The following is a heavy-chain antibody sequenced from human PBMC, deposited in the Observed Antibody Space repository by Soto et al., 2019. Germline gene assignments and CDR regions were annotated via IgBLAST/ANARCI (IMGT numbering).Heavy chain of an antibody. Sequence: PWGSLRLSCAASGFTFSSYGMHWVRQAPGKGLEWVAVISYDGSNKYYADSVKGRFTISRDNSKNTLNLQMNSLRTGDSAVYYCAGTYGYGGYFDYWGQGTLVTVSS. D-gene: IGHD5-18*01. V-gene: IGHV3-30*03. CDR3: AGTYGYGGYFDY. CDR1: GFTFSSYG. CDR2: ISYDGSNK. J-gene: IGHJ4*02.